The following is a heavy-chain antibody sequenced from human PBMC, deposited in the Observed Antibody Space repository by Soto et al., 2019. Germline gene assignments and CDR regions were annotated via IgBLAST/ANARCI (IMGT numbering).Heavy chain of an antibody. V-gene: IGHV1-69*01. CDR2: IIPIFGTA. J-gene: IGHJ4*02. CDR3: ARDFDSCSGGSCYWNY. D-gene: IGHD2-15*01. Sequence: QVQLVQSGAEVKKPGSSVKVSCKASGDTFSSYAISWVRQAPGQGLEWMGGIIPIFGTANYAQKFQGRVTITADASTSTAYMELSSLRSEDTAVYYCARDFDSCSGGSCYWNYWGQGTLVTVSS. CDR1: GDTFSSYA.